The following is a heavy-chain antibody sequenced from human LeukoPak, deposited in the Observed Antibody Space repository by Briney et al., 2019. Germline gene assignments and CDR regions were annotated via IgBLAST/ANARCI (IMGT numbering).Heavy chain of an antibody. Sequence: GASVKVSCKASGYALAGYFMHWVRQAPGQGLEWMGWINPNNGATKYAQQFQDRVTLTRDTSISTADMELSSLTHDDTAFYYCARGTYHYDETGFYRGGFDHWGQGTLVTVSS. J-gene: IGHJ4*02. CDR3: ARGTYHYDETGFYRGGFDH. CDR2: INPNNGAT. D-gene: IGHD3-22*01. V-gene: IGHV1-2*02. CDR1: GYALAGYF.